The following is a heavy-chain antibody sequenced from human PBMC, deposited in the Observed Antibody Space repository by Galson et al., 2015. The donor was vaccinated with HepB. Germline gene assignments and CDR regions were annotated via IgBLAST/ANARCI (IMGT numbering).Heavy chain of an antibody. J-gene: IGHJ6*02. CDR3: ARGGYYDSSGYKPSYYYYGMDV. Sequence: QSGAEVKKPGESLKISCKGSGYSFTSYWIGWVRQMPGRGLEWMGIIYPGDSDTRYSPSFQGQVTISAAKSISTAYLQWSSLKASDTAMYYCARGGYYDSSGYKPSYYYYGMDVWGQGTTVTVSS. CDR2: IYPGDSDT. D-gene: IGHD3-22*01. CDR1: GYSFTSYW. V-gene: IGHV5-51*03.